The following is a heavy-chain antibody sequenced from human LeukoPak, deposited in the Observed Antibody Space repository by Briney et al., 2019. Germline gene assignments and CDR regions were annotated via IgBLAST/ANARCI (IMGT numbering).Heavy chain of an antibody. D-gene: IGHD6-13*01. CDR3: TRVRSSSWYDY. Sequence: PGGSLRLSFATSGFTFSTSWMHWVRQAPGKGLVWVSRISGDGTTTTYADSVKGRFTISRDNATNTLFLQMNSLRVDDTAVYYCTRVRSSSWYDYWGQGALVTVSP. J-gene: IGHJ4*02. CDR1: GFTFSTSW. V-gene: IGHV3-74*01. CDR2: ISGDGTTT.